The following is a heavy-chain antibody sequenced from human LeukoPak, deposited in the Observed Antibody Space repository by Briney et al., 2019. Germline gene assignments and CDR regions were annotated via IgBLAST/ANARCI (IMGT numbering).Heavy chain of an antibody. J-gene: IGHJ6*03. CDR1: GFTFSSYA. CDR2: ISSNGGST. CDR3: ATNTQALGYYYYMDV. V-gene: IGHV3-64*01. D-gene: IGHD3-16*01. Sequence: GGSLRLSCAASGFTFSSYAMHWVRQAPGKGLEYVSAISSNGGSTYYANSVKGRFTISRDNSKNTLYLQMGSLRAEDMAVYYCATNTQALGYYYYMDVWGKGTTVTVSS.